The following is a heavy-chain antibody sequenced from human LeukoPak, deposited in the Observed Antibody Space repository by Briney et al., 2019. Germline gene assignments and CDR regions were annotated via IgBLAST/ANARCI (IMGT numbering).Heavy chain of an antibody. D-gene: IGHD4-23*01. CDR1: GGSISSGSYY. CDR2: IYTSGST. Sequence: SQTLSLTCTVSGGSISSGSYYWRWIRQPAGTGLEWIGRIYTSGSTNYNPSLKSRVTISVDTSKNQFSLKLSSVTAADTAVYYCAREGHTLTTVGAWGQGTLVTVSS. J-gene: IGHJ5*02. V-gene: IGHV4-61*02. CDR3: AREGHTLTTVGA.